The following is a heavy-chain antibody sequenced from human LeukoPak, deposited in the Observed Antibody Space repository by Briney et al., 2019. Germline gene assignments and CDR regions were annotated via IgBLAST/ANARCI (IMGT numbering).Heavy chain of an antibody. CDR1: GFTFSAYA. CDR2: ISNNGGSS. J-gene: IGHJ4*02. V-gene: IGHV3-64D*09. Sequence: GGSLRLSCSASGFTFSAYAMYWVRQAPGKGLEYVSGISNNGGSSFYADSVKGRFTISRDNSKYTLYLQMSSLTAEDTAVYYCVKITSVTGGDCWGQGTRLTVSS. CDR3: VKITSVTGGDC. D-gene: IGHD1-14*01.